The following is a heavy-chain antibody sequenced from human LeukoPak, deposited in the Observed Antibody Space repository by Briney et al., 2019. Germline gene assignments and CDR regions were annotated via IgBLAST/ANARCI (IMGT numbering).Heavy chain of an antibody. CDR1: GYTFTSYA. CDR3: ARQFPVGYCSSTSCYTGENWFDP. V-gene: IGHV1-3*01. Sequence: ASVKVSCKASGYTFTSYAMHWVRQAPGQRLEWMGWINAGNGNTKYSQKFQGRVTITRDTSASTAYMELSSLRSEDTAVYYCARQFPVGYCSSTSCYTGENWFDPWGQGTLVTVSS. D-gene: IGHD2-2*02. CDR2: INAGNGNT. J-gene: IGHJ5*02.